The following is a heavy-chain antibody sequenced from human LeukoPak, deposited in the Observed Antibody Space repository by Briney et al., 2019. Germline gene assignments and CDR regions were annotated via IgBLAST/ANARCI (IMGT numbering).Heavy chain of an antibody. CDR1: GGSFGGFY. J-gene: IGHJ3*02. Sequence: PSETLSLTCTVYGGSFGGFYWSWVRQPPGKGLEWIGHINHTGSATYNPSLKSRVTISVDTSKNQFSLKLSSVTAADTAVYYCARLGLGTKTPVWGSYRPYAFDIWGQGTMVTVPS. V-gene: IGHV4-34*01. CDR3: ARLGLGTKTPVWGSYRPYAFDI. D-gene: IGHD3-16*02. CDR2: INHTGSA.